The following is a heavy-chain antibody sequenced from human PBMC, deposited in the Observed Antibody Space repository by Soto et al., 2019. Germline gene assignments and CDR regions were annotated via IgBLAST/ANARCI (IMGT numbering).Heavy chain of an antibody. D-gene: IGHD2-2*01. Sequence: EVQLVESGGGLVQPGGSLRLSCAASGFTFSNYWMHWVRQAPGKGLVWVSRINSDGSSTSYADSVKGRFTISRDNAKNTLYLQMNSLRAEDTAVYYCARGRLGYCSSTTCYASYYYYYMDVWGKGTTVTVSS. V-gene: IGHV3-74*01. CDR2: INSDGSST. J-gene: IGHJ6*03. CDR1: GFTFSNYW. CDR3: ARGRLGYCSSTTCYASYYYYYMDV.